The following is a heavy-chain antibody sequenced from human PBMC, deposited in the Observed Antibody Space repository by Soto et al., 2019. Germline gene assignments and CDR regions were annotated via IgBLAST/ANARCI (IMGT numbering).Heavy chain of an antibody. J-gene: IGHJ3*02. Sequence: GGSLRLSCGASGFTFSSYAMSWVRQAPGEGLEWVSAISGSGGSTYYADSVKGRFTISRDNSKNTLYLQMNSLRAEDTAVYYCANRSPRGAAAAVFDAFDIWGQGTMVTVSS. CDR2: ISGSGGST. CDR1: GFTFSSYA. V-gene: IGHV3-23*01. CDR3: ANRSPRGAAAAVFDAFDI. D-gene: IGHD6-13*01.